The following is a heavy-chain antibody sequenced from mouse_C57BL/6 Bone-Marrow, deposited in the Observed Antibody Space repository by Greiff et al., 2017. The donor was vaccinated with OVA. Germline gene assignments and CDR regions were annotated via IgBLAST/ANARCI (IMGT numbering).Heavy chain of an antibody. J-gene: IGHJ1*03. CDR2: IYPGSGNT. CDR1: GYSFTSYY. V-gene: IGHV1-66*01. D-gene: IGHD1-1*02. Sequence: QVQLQQSGPELVKPGASVKISCKASGYSFTSYYIHWVKQRPGQGLEWIGCIYPGSGNTKYNEKFKGKATLTADTSSSTAYMQLSSLTSEDSAVYYCARNYYWYFDVWGTGTTVTVSS. CDR3: ARNYYWYFDV.